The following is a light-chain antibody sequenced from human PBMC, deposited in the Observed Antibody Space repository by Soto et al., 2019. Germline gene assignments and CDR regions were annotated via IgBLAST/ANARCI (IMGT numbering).Light chain of an antibody. J-gene: IGLJ1*01. CDR3: SSFTRSSTYV. CDR2: EVN. Sequence: QSALAQPASVSGSPGQSITISCTGTSSDVGAYNFVSWYQQYAGKAPKVMIYEVNNRPSGVSNRFSGSKSGNTASLTISGLQAEDEADYYCSSFTRSSTYVFGSGTKVTVL. CDR1: SSDVGAYNF. V-gene: IGLV2-14*01.